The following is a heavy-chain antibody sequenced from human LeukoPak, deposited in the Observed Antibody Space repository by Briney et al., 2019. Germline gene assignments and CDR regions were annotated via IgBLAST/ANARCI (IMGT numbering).Heavy chain of an antibody. CDR3: ARSYDFWRKYNNWFDP. J-gene: IGHJ5*02. D-gene: IGHD3-3*01. V-gene: IGHV4-34*01. Sequence: PSETLSLACAVYDGSFSGYYWSWIRQPPGKGLKWIGQINHSGSTNYNPSLKSRVTISVGTSKNQFSLKLSSVTAAHTAVYYCARSYDFWRKYNNWFDPWGQGTLVTVSS. CDR2: INHSGST. CDR1: DGSFSGYY.